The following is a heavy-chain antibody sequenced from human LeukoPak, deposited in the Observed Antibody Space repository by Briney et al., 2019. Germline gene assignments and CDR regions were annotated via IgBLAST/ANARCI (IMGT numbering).Heavy chain of an antibody. Sequence: TGGSLRLSCAASGFTFSSHGMHWVRQAPGKGLEWVAVIWYDGSNKYYADSVKGRFTISRDNAKNSLYLQMNSLRDEDTAVYYCARDYYGMDVWGQGTTVTVSS. V-gene: IGHV3-33*01. CDR2: IWYDGSNK. CDR1: GFTFSSHG. CDR3: ARDYYGMDV. J-gene: IGHJ6*02.